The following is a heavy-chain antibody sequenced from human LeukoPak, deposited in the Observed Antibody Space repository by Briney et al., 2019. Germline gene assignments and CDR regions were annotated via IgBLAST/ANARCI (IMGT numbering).Heavy chain of an antibody. J-gene: IGHJ5*02. V-gene: IGHV6-1*01. CDR3: ARDLCSSTSCYTRNWFDP. CDR1: LDSVSSNRAA. CDR2: TYYGSKWYN. Sequence: SQTLSLTCAISLDSVSSNRAACKCVRHSPSGGLGWLGRTYYGSKWYNDYAVSVKSRITITPDKSKNQFSLQLNSVTPEDTAVYYCARDLCSSTSCYTRNWFDPWGQGTLVTVSS. D-gene: IGHD2-2*02.